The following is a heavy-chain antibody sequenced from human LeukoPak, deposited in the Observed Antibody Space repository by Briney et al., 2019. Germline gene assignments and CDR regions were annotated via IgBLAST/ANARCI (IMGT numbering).Heavy chain of an antibody. Sequence: GGSLRLSCAVSGFTVSSNHVSWVRQAPGKGLEWVSSISSSSSYIYYAESVKGRFTISGDNAKNSLYLQMNSLRAEDTAVYYCARQYSSSWFHFDYWGQGTLVTASS. D-gene: IGHD6-13*01. J-gene: IGHJ4*02. V-gene: IGHV3-21*01. CDR1: GFTVSSNH. CDR3: ARQYSSSWFHFDY. CDR2: ISSSSSYI.